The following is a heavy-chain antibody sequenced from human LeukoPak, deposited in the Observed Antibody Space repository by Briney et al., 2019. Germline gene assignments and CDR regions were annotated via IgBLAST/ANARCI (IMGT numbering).Heavy chain of an antibody. J-gene: IGHJ4*02. Sequence: GESLRISCKASGYSFTDYWIGWVRQMPGKGLEWMAIIYPGDSDNRYTYSPSFQGQVTISADKSVSTAYLQWSSLKASDTAMYYCARSTSGSFDHWGQGTPVTASS. CDR1: GYSFTDYW. CDR2: IYPGDSDN. CDR3: ARSTSGSFDH. V-gene: IGHV5-51*01. D-gene: IGHD3-10*01.